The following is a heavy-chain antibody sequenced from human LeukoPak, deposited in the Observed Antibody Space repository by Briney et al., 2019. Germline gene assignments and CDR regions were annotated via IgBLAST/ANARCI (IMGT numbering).Heavy chain of an antibody. J-gene: IGHJ6*03. CDR1: GFIFSSYA. Sequence: GGSLRLSCAASGFIFSSYAMSWVRQAPGKGLEWVSDINGSGASTYYADSVKGRFTISRDNSKNSLYLQMNSLRAEDTAVYYCARAGSWSHYYYYYMDVWGKGTTVTIS. CDR2: INGSGAST. V-gene: IGHV3-23*01. CDR3: ARAGSWSHYYYYYMDV. D-gene: IGHD1-26*01.